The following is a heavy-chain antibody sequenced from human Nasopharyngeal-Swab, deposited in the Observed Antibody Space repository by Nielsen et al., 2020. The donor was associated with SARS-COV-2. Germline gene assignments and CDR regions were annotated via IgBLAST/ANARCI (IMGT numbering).Heavy chain of an antibody. CDR3: ARRAVGGYHPNYYYGMDV. D-gene: IGHD5-18*01. CDR2: IYYSGST. J-gene: IGHJ6*02. V-gene: IGHV4-59*08. Sequence: CQAPGRGLWWIGYIYYSGSTNYNPSLKSRVAISVDTSKNQFSLKLSSVTAADTAVYYCARRAVGGYHPNYYYGMDVWGQGTTVTVSS.